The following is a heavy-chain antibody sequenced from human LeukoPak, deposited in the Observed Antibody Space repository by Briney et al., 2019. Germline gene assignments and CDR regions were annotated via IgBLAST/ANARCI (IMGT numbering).Heavy chain of an antibody. V-gene: IGHV4-59*01. Sequence: PSETLSLTCTVSGGSISSYYWSWMRQPPGKGLEWIGYIYYSGSTNYNPSLKSRVTISVDTSKNQFSLKLSSVTAADTAVYYCTSWGYYDSGGYWGQGTLVTVSS. D-gene: IGHD3-22*01. CDR1: GGSISSYY. CDR3: TSWGYYDSGGY. J-gene: IGHJ4*02. CDR2: IYYSGST.